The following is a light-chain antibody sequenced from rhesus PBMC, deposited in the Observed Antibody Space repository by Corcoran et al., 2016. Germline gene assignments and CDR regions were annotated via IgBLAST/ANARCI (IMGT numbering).Light chain of an antibody. CDR2: EAS. CDR3: LQYNSSPYT. J-gene: IGKJ2*01. CDR1: QGFTNW. Sequence: DIQMTQSPSSLSASVGDKVTISCRASQGFTNWLAWYQQKPGKAPKLLIYEASTLQSGVPSRFSGGGSGTDFTRTISSLQPEDFATYYCLQYNSSPYTFGQGTKVEIK. V-gene: IGKV1-22*01.